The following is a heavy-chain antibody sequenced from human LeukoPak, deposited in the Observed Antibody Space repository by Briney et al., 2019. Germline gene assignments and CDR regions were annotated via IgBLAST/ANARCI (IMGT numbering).Heavy chain of an antibody. CDR1: GFTVSNSY. CDR3: VGQTHKDY. J-gene: IGHJ4*02. CDR2: LYSGGGA. V-gene: IGHV3-53*01. Sequence: GGSLRLSCAASGFTVSNSYMSWVRQAPGKGLEWVSVLYSGGGAYHTDSVRGRFTISRDSSKNTLYLQMNSLRADDTTVYYCVGQTHKDYWGQGTLVTVSS.